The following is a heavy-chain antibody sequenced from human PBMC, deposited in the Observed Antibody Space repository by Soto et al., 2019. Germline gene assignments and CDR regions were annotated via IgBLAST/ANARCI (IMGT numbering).Heavy chain of an antibody. V-gene: IGHV1-69*01. J-gene: IGHJ1*01. CDR3: ASGVAVDRFEF. D-gene: IGHD2-15*01. CDR1: GGTFNIFA. CDR2: IVPLSGTA. Sequence: QVQLVQSGAEVRKPGSSVKVSCQASGGTFNIFAFSWVRQAPGQGLQFVGGIVPLSGTAKSAQEFQDRVTFTADESTSTIYMELRSLQSADTAIFYCASGVAVDRFEFWGQGTLVTVSS.